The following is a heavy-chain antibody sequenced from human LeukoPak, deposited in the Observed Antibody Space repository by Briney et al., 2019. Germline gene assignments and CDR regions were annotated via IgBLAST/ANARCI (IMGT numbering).Heavy chain of an antibody. CDR3: ARDAGWLQNDAFDI. J-gene: IGHJ3*02. D-gene: IGHD5-24*01. CDR1: GGTFSSYA. CDR2: IIPIFGTA. Sequence: SVKVSCKASGGTFSSYAISWVRQAPGQGLEWMGGIIPIFGTANYAQKFQGRVTITTDESTSTAYMELSCLRSEDTAVYYCARDAGWLQNDAFDIWGQGTMVTVSS. V-gene: IGHV1-69*05.